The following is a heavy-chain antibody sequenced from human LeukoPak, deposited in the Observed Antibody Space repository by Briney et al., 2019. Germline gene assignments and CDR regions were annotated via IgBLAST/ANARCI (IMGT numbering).Heavy chain of an antibody. CDR3: ARDLPATAIPFDY. Sequence: SVKVSCKASGGTFSSYAISWVRQAPGQGLEWMGGIIPIFGTANYAQKFQGRVTITADESTSTAYMELSSLRSEDTAVYYCARDLPATAIPFDYWGQGTLVTVSS. V-gene: IGHV1-69*13. CDR2: IIPIFGTA. CDR1: GGTFSSYA. J-gene: IGHJ4*02. D-gene: IGHD2-21*02.